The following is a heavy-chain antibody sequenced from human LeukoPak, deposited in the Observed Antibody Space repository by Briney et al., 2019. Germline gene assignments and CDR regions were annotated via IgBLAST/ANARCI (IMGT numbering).Heavy chain of an antibody. CDR1: GGSVSTDDYY. J-gene: IGHJ4*02. V-gene: IGHV4-61*08. CDR3: ARDLVN. Sequence: SETVSLTCTVSGGSVSTDDYYWSWIRQPPGKGLEWIGYIHESGSTNYNPSLKSRVTISVDTSKNQFSLRLSSVSAADAAVYYCARDLVNWGQGTLFTASS. CDR2: IHESGST. D-gene: IGHD2-21*01.